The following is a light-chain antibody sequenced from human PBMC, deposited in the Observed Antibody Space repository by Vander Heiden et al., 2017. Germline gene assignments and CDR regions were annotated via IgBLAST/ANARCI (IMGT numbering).Light chain of an antibody. J-gene: IGLJ2*01. V-gene: IGLV3-25*03. CDR1: ALPKQY. CDR2: KDS. CDR3: QSADSSGTYVV. Sequence: SYALTQPPSVSVSPGQTASITCSGDALPKQYPYWYQHTPGPAPVLVIDKDSERPSGIPERFSGSGSGTTVTLTISGVQAEDEADYYCQSADSSGTYVVFGGGTKLTVL.